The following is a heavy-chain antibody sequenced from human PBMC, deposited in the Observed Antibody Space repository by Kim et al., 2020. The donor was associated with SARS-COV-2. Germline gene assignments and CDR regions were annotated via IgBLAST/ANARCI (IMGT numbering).Heavy chain of an antibody. D-gene: IGHD3-9*01. CDR3: ARDYAGYFKGLDV. V-gene: IGHV3-33*01. CDR1: GFAMSSYG. Sequence: LSLTCAASGFAMSSYGMHWVRQAPGKGLEWVSLIWYDGGNKYYADSVKGRFTISRDNSKNTLYLQMNSLRAEDTAVYYCARDYAGYFKGLDVWGQGT. J-gene: IGHJ6*02. CDR2: IWYDGGNK.